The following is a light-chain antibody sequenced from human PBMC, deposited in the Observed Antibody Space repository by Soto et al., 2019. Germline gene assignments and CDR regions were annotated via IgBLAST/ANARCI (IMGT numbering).Light chain of an antibody. CDR3: QQYENSPIT. Sequence: ENVVTLSPGIVSLSTGERASLSCGASHSITSSFLAWYHQKPVHAPRLLIYGASSRATGIPDRFSGTGSETDFTLTINRLEPEDFAVYYCQQYENSPITFGQGTRLEI. CDR1: HSITSSF. J-gene: IGKJ5*01. CDR2: GAS. V-gene: IGKV3-20*01.